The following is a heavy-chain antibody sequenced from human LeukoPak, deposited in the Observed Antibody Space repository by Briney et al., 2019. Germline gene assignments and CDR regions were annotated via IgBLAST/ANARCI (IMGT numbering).Heavy chain of an antibody. CDR1: GGSICTSTYY. CDR2: IHCSGST. J-gene: IGHJ4*02. D-gene: IGHD1-26*01. Sequence: MSSETLSLTCIVSGGSICTSTYYWSWMRQHPGKGLEWIGDIHCSGSTHYNPSLKSRLTISVDTSKNQFSLKLTSVTAADTAAYYCARPRATVGATIDYWGQGTLVTVSS. V-gene: IGHV4-31*03. CDR3: ARPRATVGATIDY.